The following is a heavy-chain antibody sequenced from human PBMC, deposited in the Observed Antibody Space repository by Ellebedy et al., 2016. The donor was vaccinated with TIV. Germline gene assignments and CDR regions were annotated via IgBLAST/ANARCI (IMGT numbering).Heavy chain of an antibody. J-gene: IGHJ4*02. CDR1: GFTFSTHG. Sequence: GESLKISCVASGFTFSTHGMHWVRQAPGKGLEWVAFKRFDGRMEYNGDSVKGRFIISRDVSKNTLYLQMNRLRAEDTAMYYCTRETNSPPGAVAGTGFDCWGQGTLVTVSS. D-gene: IGHD6-19*01. CDR2: KRFDGRME. V-gene: IGHV3-30*02. CDR3: TRETNSPPGAVAGTGFDC.